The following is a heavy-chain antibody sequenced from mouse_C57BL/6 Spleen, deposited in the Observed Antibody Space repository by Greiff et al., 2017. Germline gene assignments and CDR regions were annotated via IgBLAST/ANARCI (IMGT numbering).Heavy chain of an antibody. CDR3: ARWRGDGYYGAMDY. D-gene: IGHD2-3*01. V-gene: IGHV14-2*01. J-gene: IGHJ4*01. CDR1: GFNINDYY. CDR2: IDPEDGET. Sequence: EVKLVESGAELVKPGASVKLSCTASGFNINDYYMHWVKQRTEQGLEWIGRIDPEDGETKYAPKFQGKATITADTSSNTAYLQLSSLTSEDTAVYYCARWRGDGYYGAMDYWGQGTSVTVSS.